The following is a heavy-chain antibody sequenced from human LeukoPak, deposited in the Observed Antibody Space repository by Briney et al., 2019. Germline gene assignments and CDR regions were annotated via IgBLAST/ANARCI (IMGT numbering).Heavy chain of an antibody. CDR1: GGSITSYY. V-gene: IGHV4-59*08. J-gene: IGHJ4*02. CDR3: ARRGGLYCSGGKCYHYYFDY. D-gene: IGHD2-15*01. CDR2: IYYNGST. Sequence: SETLSLTCSVSGGSITSYYWSWIRQPPGKGLEWIGYIYYNGSTKYSPSLKSRVTISVDTSENQFSLKLRSVTAADTAVYYCARRGGLYCSGGKCYHYYFDYWGQGTLVTVSS.